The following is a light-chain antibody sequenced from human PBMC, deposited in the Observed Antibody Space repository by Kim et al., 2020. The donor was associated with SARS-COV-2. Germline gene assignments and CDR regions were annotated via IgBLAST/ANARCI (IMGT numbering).Light chain of an antibody. CDR2: GAS. Sequence: SPGERATLSCSASQSVSSSYLAWYQQKPGQAPRLLIYGASSRATGIPDRFSGRGSGTDFTLTISRLEPEDFAVYYCQQYGSSPWTFGQGTKVDIK. CDR3: QQYGSSPWT. V-gene: IGKV3-20*01. J-gene: IGKJ1*01. CDR1: QSVSSSY.